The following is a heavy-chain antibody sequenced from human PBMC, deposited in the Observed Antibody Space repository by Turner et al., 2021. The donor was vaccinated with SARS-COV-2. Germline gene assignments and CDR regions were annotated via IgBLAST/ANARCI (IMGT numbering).Heavy chain of an antibody. V-gene: IGHV4-34*02. Sequence: QVQLQQWGAGLLKPSEPLSLTCAVYGGSFSGYYWTWIRQPPEKGLEWIGEIHPSGTTYHNPSLKGRVTMSVDTSKYQFYLKVSSVTAADTAVYYCAKGDDSRKSGLLWGQGTLVTVSS. CDR2: IHPSGTT. CDR3: AKGDDSRKSGLL. CDR1: GGSFSGYY. J-gene: IGHJ4*02. D-gene: IGHD2-15*01.